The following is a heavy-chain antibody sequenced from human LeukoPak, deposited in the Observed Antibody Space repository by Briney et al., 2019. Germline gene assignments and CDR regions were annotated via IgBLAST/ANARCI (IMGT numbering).Heavy chain of an antibody. D-gene: IGHD2-8*01. CDR2: ISSSSSYI. CDR3: ASDIVLMVYAGTGYYMDV. Sequence: GGSLRLSCAASGFTFSSYSMNWVLQAPGKKLEWVSSISSSSSYIYYADSVKGRFTISRDNAKNSLYLQMNSLRAEDTAVYYCASDIVLMVYAGTGYYMDVWGKGTTVTVSS. J-gene: IGHJ6*03. V-gene: IGHV3-21*04. CDR1: GFTFSSYS.